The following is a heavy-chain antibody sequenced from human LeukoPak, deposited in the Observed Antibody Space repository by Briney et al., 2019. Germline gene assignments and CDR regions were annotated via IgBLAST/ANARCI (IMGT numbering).Heavy chain of an antibody. D-gene: IGHD2-15*01. J-gene: IGHJ5*02. CDR2: IYPGDSDT. CDR1: GYSFTSYW. Sequence: GESLKISCKGSGYSFTSYWIGWVRQMPGEGLEWMGIIYPGDSDTRYSPSFQGQVTISADKSIGTAYLQWSSLKASDTAMYYCARAKGYCSGGSCYSFDPWGQGTLVTVSS. V-gene: IGHV5-51*01. CDR3: ARAKGYCSGGSCYSFDP.